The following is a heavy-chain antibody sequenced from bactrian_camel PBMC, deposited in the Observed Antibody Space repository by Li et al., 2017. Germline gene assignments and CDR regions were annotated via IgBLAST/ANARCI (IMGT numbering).Heavy chain of an antibody. V-gene: IGHV3S1*01. D-gene: IGHD6*01. CDR2: IDAIGRTT. CDR3: AEPGSCGGDWPAFGS. Sequence: VQLVESGGGLVQPGGSLRLACEGSGFTFSNYYIYWVRQAPGKGLDWVASIDAIGRTTYYADSVKGRFTISRDNAKNTVSLQMNSLAPEDTAVYCTAEPGSCGGDWPAFGSWGQGTQVTVS. CDR1: GFTFSNYY. J-gene: IGHJ6*01.